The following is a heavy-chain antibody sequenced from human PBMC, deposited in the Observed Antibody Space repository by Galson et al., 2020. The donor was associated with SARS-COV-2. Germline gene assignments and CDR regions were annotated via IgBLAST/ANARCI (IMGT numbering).Heavy chain of an antibody. CDR2: INSSGST. V-gene: IGHV4-34*01. D-gene: IGHD2-21*02. Sequence: SETLSLTCAVYGWSFSGYYWRWIRQPPGKGLVWIGEINSSGSTNYNPPPKSRVTISVETSKKNFSLMLSSVIAADTAVYYCAREENFFLVVTGARICYFDYWGRGTLATVSS. J-gene: IGHJ4*02. CDR3: AREENFFLVVTGARICYFDY. CDR1: GWSFSGYY.